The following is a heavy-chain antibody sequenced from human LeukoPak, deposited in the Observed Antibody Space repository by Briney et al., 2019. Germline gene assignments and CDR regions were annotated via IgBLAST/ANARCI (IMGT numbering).Heavy chain of an antibody. CDR1: GFTFSSYS. J-gene: IGHJ3*02. D-gene: IGHD3-3*01. CDR3: ARERAFGLEWLTHAFDI. Sequence: GGSLRLSCAASGFTFSSYSMNWVRQAPGKGLEWVSYISSSSSYIYYADSVKGRFTISRDNAKNSLYLQMNSLRAEDTAVYYCARERAFGLEWLTHAFDIWGQGTMVTVSS. V-gene: IGHV3-21*05. CDR2: ISSSSSYI.